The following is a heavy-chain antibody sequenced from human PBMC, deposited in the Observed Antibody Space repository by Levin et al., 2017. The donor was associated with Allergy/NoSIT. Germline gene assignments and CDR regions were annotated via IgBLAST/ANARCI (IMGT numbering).Heavy chain of an antibody. J-gene: IGHJ6*02. CDR1: GGSFSGYY. CDR2: INHSGSI. CDR3: ARLWGRSLYGLDV. Sequence: KSSETLSLTCAVYGGSFSGYYWSWIRQPPGKGLEWIGEINHSGSINYNPSLKSRVTISVDTSKNQFSLNLKSVTAAETAVYYCARLWGRSLYGLDVWGQGTTVTVSS. V-gene: IGHV4-34*01. D-gene: IGHD3-16*01.